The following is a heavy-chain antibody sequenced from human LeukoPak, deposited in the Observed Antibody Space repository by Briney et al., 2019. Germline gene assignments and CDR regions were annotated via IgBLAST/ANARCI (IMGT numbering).Heavy chain of an antibody. D-gene: IGHD3-22*01. CDR3: ARGSGSLVLIFYYFDY. J-gene: IGHJ4*02. V-gene: IGHV4-39*07. CDR1: GGSISSSSYY. Sequence: PSETLSLTCTVSGGSISSSSYYWGWIRQPPGKGLEWIGSIYYSGSTYYNPSLKSRVTISVDTSKNQFSLKLSSVTAADTAVYYCARGSGSLVLIFYYFDYWGQGTLVTVSS. CDR2: IYYSGST.